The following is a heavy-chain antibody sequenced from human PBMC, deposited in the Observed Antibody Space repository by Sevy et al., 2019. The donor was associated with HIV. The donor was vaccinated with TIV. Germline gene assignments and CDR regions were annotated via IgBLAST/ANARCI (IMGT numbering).Heavy chain of an antibody. J-gene: IGHJ6*01. Sequence: GESLKISCKASGYSFSSYWFGWVRQMPGKGLEWMGIIYPGDSDTRYSLSFQGQVTISVDKSFSTAYLQWSSLKASDIAIYYCARGARGTLPSFYYYGFDVWGQGTTVTVSS. CDR2: IYPGDSDT. CDR3: ARGARGTLPSFYYYGFDV. D-gene: IGHD1-1*01. V-gene: IGHV5-51*01. CDR1: GYSFSSYW.